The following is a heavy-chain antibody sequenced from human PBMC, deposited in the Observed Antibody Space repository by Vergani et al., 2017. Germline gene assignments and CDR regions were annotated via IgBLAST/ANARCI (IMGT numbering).Heavy chain of an antibody. CDR3: ARVRGSSSSGYHFDY. D-gene: IGHD6-6*01. V-gene: IGHV3-33*01. CDR2: IWYDGSNK. J-gene: IGHJ4*02. Sequence: QVQLVESGGGVVQPGGSLRLSCAASGFTFSSYGMYWVRQAPGKGLEWVAIIWYDGSNKYYADSVKGRFSISRDNSKNTLYLQMNSLKAEDTAVYYCARVRGSSSSGYHFDYWGQGTLVTVSS. CDR1: GFTFSSYG.